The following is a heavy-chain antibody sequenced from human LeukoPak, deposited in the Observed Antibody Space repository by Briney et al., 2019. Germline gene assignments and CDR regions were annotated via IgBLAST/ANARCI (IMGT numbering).Heavy chain of an antibody. J-gene: IGHJ4*02. CDR2: MNPNSGNT. D-gene: IGHD3-3*01. Sequence: GASVKVSCKAPGYTFTSYDINWVRQATGQGLEWMGWMNPNSGNTGYAQKFQGRVTITRNTSISTAYMELSSLRSEDTAVYYCAILRHYDFWSGYYHFDYWGQGTLVTVSS. CDR3: AILRHYDFWSGYYHFDY. CDR1: GYTFTSYD. V-gene: IGHV1-8*03.